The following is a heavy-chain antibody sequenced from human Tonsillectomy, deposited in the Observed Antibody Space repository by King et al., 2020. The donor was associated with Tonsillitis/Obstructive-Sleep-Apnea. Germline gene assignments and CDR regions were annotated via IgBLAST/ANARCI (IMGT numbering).Heavy chain of an antibody. D-gene: IGHD2-2*01. V-gene: IGHV4-4*02. J-gene: IGHJ5*02. CDR3: ASGYCSSTSCFNWFDP. CDR2: IYHSGST. CDR1: GGSISSSNW. Sequence: QLQESGPGLVKPSGTLSLTCAVYGGSISSSNWWGWVRQPPGRGLEWIGEIYHSGSTNYNPSLKSRVTISVDKSKNQFSLKLSSVTAADTAVYYCASGYCSSTSCFNWFDPWGQGTLVTVSS.